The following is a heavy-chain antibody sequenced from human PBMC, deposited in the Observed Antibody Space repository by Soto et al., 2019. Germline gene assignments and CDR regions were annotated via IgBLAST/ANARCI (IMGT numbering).Heavy chain of an antibody. CDR1: GGSISSYY. V-gene: IGHV4-59*08. J-gene: IGHJ6*03. CDR2: IYYSGST. D-gene: IGHD3-10*01. CDR3: ARLTSPGGYYYYMDV. Sequence: SETLSLTCTVSGGSISSYYWSWIRQPPGKGLEWIGYIYYSGSTNYNPSLKSRVTISVDTSKNQFSLKLSSVTAADTAVYYCARLTSPGGYYYYMDVWGKGTTVTVSS.